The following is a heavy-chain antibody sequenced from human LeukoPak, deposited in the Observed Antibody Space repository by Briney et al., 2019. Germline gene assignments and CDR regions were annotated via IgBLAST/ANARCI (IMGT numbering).Heavy chain of an antibody. V-gene: IGHV1-46*01. J-gene: IGHJ3*02. Sequence: GASVKVSCKASGYTFTSYYMHWVRQAPGQGLEWMGIINPSGGSTSYAQKFQGRVTMTRDTSTSTVYMELSSLGSEDTAVYYCARIYDSSGYYYSSDAFDIWGQGTMVTVSS. D-gene: IGHD3-22*01. CDR3: ARIYDSSGYYYSSDAFDI. CDR1: GYTFTSYY. CDR2: INPSGGST.